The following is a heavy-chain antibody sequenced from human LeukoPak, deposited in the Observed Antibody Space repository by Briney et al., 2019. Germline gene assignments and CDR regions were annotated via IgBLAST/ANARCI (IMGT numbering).Heavy chain of an antibody. Sequence: GGSLRLSCAASGFTFSSYGMHRVRQAPGKGLEWVAVIWYDGSNKYYADSVKGRFTISRDNSKNTLYLQMNSLRAEDTAVYYCARYGSTSWPTIGYWGQGTLVTVSS. CDR1: GFTFSSYG. D-gene: IGHD2-2*01. J-gene: IGHJ4*02. CDR2: IWYDGSNK. V-gene: IGHV3-33*01. CDR3: ARYGSTSWPTIGY.